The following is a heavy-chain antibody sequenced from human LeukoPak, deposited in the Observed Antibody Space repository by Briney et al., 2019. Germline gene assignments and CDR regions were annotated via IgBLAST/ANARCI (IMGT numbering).Heavy chain of an antibody. V-gene: IGHV4-59*01. J-gene: IGHJ4*02. CDR3: ARYIGSYGSSPFDY. CDR1: GGSISSYY. Sequence: SETLSLTCTVSGGSISSYYWSWIRQPPGKGLEWIGYIYYSGSTNYNPSLKSRVTISVDTSKNQFSLKLSSVTAADTAVYYCARYIGSYGSSPFDYWGQGTLVTVSS. CDR2: IYYSGST. D-gene: IGHD5-18*01.